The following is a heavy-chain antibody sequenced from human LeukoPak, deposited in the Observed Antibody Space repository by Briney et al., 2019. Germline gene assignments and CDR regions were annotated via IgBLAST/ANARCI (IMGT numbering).Heavy chain of an antibody. D-gene: IGHD3-10*01. CDR1: GGTFSSYA. J-gene: IGHJ4*02. Sequence: GASVKVSCKASGGTFSSYAISWVRQAPGQGLEWMGGIIPIFGTANYAQKFQGRVTITTDESTSTAYMELSSLRSEDTAVYYCARDSHLEFAYFQGADYWGQGTLVTVSS. V-gene: IGHV1-69*05. CDR2: IIPIFGTA. CDR3: ARDSHLEFAYFQGADY.